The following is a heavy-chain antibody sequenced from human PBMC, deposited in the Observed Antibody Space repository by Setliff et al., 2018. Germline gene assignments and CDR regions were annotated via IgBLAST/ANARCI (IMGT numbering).Heavy chain of an antibody. D-gene: IGHD3-9*01. CDR3: AKHGAYNDFLTGYNFYYDMDV. Sequence: GGSLRLSCAASGYTSSSYAMTWVRQAPGKGLEWVTIISSSGDTTYYADSVKGRFTISRDSSKNTLYLKMNSLRAEDTAVYYCAKHGAYNDFLTGYNFYYDMDVWGQGTTVTVSS. CDR1: GYTSSSYA. J-gene: IGHJ6*02. CDR2: ISSSGDTT. V-gene: IGHV3-23*01.